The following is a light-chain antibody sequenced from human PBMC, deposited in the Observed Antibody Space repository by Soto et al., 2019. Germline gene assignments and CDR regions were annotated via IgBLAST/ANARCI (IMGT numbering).Light chain of an antibody. Sequence: IVLTQCPGTLSLSPGERATLSFRSSQTISSSSLAWYQQKGGQAPRLLISGASSRATGIPDRFTGSGSETSFTLTISRLEPQDFALYYCQHYQSGHPITFGQGTRLEIK. J-gene: IGKJ5*01. CDR2: GAS. CDR3: QHYQSGHPIT. V-gene: IGKV3-20*01. CDR1: QTISSSS.